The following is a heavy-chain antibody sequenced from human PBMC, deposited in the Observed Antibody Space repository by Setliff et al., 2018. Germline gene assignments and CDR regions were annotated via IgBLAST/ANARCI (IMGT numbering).Heavy chain of an antibody. CDR3: ARAGDAATNRKGLFEF. CDR1: GYSFTSYY. D-gene: IGHD4-17*01. Sequence: ASVKVSCKASGYSFTSYYMYWLRQAPGQGPEWMGTINVSGGSASYAENFQGRVTMTRDTSTSTIYMELDSLITEDTAVYYCARAGDAATNRKGLFEFWGQRTLVTVSS. V-gene: IGHV1-46*01. CDR2: INVSGGSA. J-gene: IGHJ4*02.